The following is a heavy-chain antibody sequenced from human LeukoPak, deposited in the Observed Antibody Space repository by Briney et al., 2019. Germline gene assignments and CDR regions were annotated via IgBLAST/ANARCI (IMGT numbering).Heavy chain of an antibody. D-gene: IGHD5/OR15-5a*01. CDR1: GLTFSSYA. Sequence: GGSLRLSCSASGLTFSSYAMHWVRQAPGKGLEYVSTINSNGGSTSYADSVRGRFTISRDNSKNTLYLQMSSLRADDTAVYYCVRRIPSTGGLYYFDYWGQGTLVTVSS. CDR3: VRRIPSTGGLYYFDY. J-gene: IGHJ4*02. CDR2: INSNGGST. V-gene: IGHV3-64D*06.